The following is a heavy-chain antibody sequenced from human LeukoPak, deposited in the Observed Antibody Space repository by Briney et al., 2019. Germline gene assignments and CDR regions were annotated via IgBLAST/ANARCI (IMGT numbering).Heavy chain of an antibody. J-gene: IGHJ3*02. D-gene: IGHD3-22*01. CDR3: AKDRDYYDSSGYHTDAFDI. CDR1: GFTFSSYG. CDR2: IWYGGSNK. Sequence: GGSLRLSCAASGFTFSSYGMHWVRQAPGKGLEWVAVIWYGGSNKYYADSVKGRFTISRDNSKNTLYLQMNSLRAGDTAVYHCAKDRDYYDSSGYHTDAFDIWGQGTMVTVSS. V-gene: IGHV3-33*06.